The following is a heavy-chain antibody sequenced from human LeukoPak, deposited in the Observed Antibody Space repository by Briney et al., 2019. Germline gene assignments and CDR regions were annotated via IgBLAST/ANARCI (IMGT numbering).Heavy chain of an antibody. CDR2: ISYDGSNK. D-gene: IGHD4-17*01. V-gene: IGHV3-30*04. J-gene: IGHJ6*02. Sequence: PGRSLRLSCAASGFTFSSYAMHWVRQAPGKGLEWVAVISYDGSNKYYADSVKGRFTISRDNSKNTLYLQMNSLRAEDTAVYYCARVPSVSGDYGDYNYYYYGMDVWGQGTTVTVSS. CDR3: ARVPSVSGDYGDYNYYYYGMDV. CDR1: GFTFSSYA.